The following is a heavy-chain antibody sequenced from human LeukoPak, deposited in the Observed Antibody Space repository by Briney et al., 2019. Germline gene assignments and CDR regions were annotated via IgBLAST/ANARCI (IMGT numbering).Heavy chain of an antibody. D-gene: IGHD3-22*01. Sequence: GGSLRLSCTASGFTFGDYAVSWVRQAPGKGLEGVGFIRSKAYGGTTEYAASVKGRFTISRDDSKSIAYLQMNSLKTEDTAVYYCTRVGYYDSSLDYWGQGTLVTVSS. CDR1: GFTFGDYA. J-gene: IGHJ4*02. CDR2: IRSKAYGGTT. V-gene: IGHV3-49*04. CDR3: TRVGYYDSSLDY.